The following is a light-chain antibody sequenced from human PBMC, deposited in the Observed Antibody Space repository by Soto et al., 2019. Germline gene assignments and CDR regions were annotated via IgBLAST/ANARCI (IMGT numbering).Light chain of an antibody. V-gene: IGKV3-20*01. Sequence: EIVLTQSPCTLSLSPGERATLSCRASQSVSRNYLAWYQQRPGQAPMLLIYDAFNRATGIPDRFSGRGSGTDFTLTISRLEPEDFAVYYCQQYGDSPRTFGQGTKVEIK. CDR1: QSVSRNY. J-gene: IGKJ1*01. CDR2: DAF. CDR3: QQYGDSPRT.